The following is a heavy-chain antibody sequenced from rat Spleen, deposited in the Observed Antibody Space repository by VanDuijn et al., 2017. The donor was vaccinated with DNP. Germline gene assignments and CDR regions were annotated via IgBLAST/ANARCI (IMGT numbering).Heavy chain of an antibody. J-gene: IGHJ4*01. D-gene: IGHD1-12*02. CDR2: LTSSGGGA. Sequence: EVQLVESGGGLVQPGRSLKLSCVASGFTFNDYWMTWIRQVPGKGLEWVASLTSSGGGAYYPDSVKGRFTISRDNAKSIPYLQMNSLKSEDTATYYCASYNYDGYYAMDAWGQGTSVTVSS. CDR1: GFTFNDYW. CDR3: ASYNYDGYYAMDA. V-gene: IGHV5-31*01.